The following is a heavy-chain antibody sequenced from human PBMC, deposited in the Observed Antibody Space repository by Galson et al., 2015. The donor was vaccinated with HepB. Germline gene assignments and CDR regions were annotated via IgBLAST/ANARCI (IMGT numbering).Heavy chain of an antibody. CDR1: GFSFNIYA. CDR3: ARDGMHRGLDY. Sequence: SLRLSCAASGFSFNIYAIHWVRQAPGRGLEWVAVISYDGNNKYYADSVKGRFTISRDNSMNALFLQMNDLRAEDTAVYYCARDGMHRGLDYWGQGTLVTVSS. CDR2: ISYDGNNK. V-gene: IGHV3-30-3*01. J-gene: IGHJ4*02. D-gene: IGHD1-1*01.